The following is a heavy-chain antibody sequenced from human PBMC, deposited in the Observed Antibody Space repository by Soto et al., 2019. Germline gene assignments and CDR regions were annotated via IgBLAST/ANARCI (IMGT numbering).Heavy chain of an antibody. V-gene: IGHV4-59*08. CDR3: ARTKQQLTYNWFDP. CDR1: GGSISFHY. CDR2: IYYSGST. Sequence: TLETLSLTCTASGGSISFHYWSLIRQPPGKGLEWIGYIYYSGSTNYNPSLKSRVTISVDTSKNQFSLKLNSVTAADTAVYYCARTKQQLTYNWFDPWGQGTLVTVSS. D-gene: IGHD6-13*01. J-gene: IGHJ5*01.